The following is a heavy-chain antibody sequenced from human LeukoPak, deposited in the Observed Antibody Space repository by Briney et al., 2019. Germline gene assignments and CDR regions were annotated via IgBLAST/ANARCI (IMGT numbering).Heavy chain of an antibody. J-gene: IGHJ6*03. Sequence: SETLSLTCAVYGGSFSGYYWSWVRQPPGKGLEWIGEINHSGSTNYNPSLKSRVAISVDTSKNQFSLKLSSVTAADTAVYYCARGLRSTSCQRAACFYYYYYMDVWGKGTTVTVSS. CDR2: INHSGST. D-gene: IGHD2-2*01. CDR3: ARGLRSTSCQRAACFYYYYYMDV. CDR1: GGSFSGYY. V-gene: IGHV4-34*01.